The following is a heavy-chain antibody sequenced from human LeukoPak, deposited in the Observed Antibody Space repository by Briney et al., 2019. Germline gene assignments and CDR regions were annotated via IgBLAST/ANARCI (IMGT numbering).Heavy chain of an antibody. CDR1: GYSFTSYW. CDR2: IYPDDSDT. V-gene: IGHV5-51*01. Sequence: GESLKISCKGSGYSFTSYWIGWVRQMPEKGLEWMGIIYPDDSDTRYSPSFQGQITISADKSISTAYLQWSSLKASDTAIYYCARKTYGSGSYWFDPWGQGTLVTVSS. D-gene: IGHD3-10*01. J-gene: IGHJ5*02. CDR3: ARKTYGSGSYWFDP.